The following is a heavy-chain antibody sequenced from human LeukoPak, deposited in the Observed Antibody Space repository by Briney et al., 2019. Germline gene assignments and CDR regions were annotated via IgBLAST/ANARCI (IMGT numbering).Heavy chain of an antibody. CDR3: AREGNRYYDILTGYYRGELDY. Sequence: SENLSLTCTVSGGSISSYYWSWLRQPAGKGLEWIGRIYTSGSTNYNPSLKSRVTMSVDTSKNQFSLKLSSVTAADTAVYYCAREGNRYYDILTGYYRGELDYWGQGTLVTVSS. V-gene: IGHV4-4*07. J-gene: IGHJ4*02. CDR2: IYTSGST. CDR1: GGSISSYY. D-gene: IGHD3-9*01.